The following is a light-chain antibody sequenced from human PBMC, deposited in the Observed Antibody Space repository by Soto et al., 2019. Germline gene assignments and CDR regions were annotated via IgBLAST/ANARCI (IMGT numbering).Light chain of an antibody. CDR3: QQYGSSPWT. V-gene: IGKV3-20*01. J-gene: IGKJ1*01. CDR1: QSVSRSD. Sequence: EMVLTQSPGTLSLSPGGIATLSCRASQSVSRSDLAWYQQKPGQAPRLLIYDASIRATGIPDRFSGSGSGTDFTLTISRLEPEDFAVYYCQQYGSSPWTFGQGTKVDIK. CDR2: DAS.